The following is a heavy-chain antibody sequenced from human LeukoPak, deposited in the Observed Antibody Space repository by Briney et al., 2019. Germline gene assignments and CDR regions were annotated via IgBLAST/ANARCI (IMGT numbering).Heavy chain of an antibody. Sequence: ASVKVSCKASGDTFTTYDVNWVRQAPGQGLEWMGWMNPNNGNAGYAQKFQGRVTMTRNTSISTAYMVLSSLRSDDTAVYYCVRTAGIFWSGAYYFDSWGQGTLVTVSS. CDR1: GDTFTTYD. D-gene: IGHD3-3*01. J-gene: IGHJ4*02. CDR2: MNPNNGNA. CDR3: VRTAGIFWSGAYYFDS. V-gene: IGHV1-8*02.